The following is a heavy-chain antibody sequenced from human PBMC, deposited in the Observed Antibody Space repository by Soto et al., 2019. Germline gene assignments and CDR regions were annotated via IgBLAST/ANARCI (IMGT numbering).Heavy chain of an antibody. CDR2: FSSDGKTT. D-gene: IGHD5-12*01. CDR1: GFTFSNYH. V-gene: IGHV3-30*01. Sequence: QVQLVESGGGVVQPGRSLRLSCAASGFTFSNYHMHWVRQAPGKGLDWVATFSSDGKTTFYAQSVKGRFTISRDNYKNLLFLEMNSLSPEDTSLFYCVAEGVGAIGGEAFEFWGQGTVVVVSS. CDR3: VAEGVGAIGGEAFEF. J-gene: IGHJ3*01.